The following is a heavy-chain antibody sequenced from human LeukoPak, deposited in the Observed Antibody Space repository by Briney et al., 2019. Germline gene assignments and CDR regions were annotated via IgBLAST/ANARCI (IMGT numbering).Heavy chain of an antibody. V-gene: IGHV1-69*13. Sequence: ASVKVSCQASGGTSRHYFISWVRQGSGQRLEWMGGIIPLFGTSNYSQKFQARLKIPADESTDTAYMELSSLRSDDTAVYYCAREERTLVRGEFDCWGQGTLVTVSS. J-gene: IGHJ4*02. CDR3: AREERTLVRGEFDC. D-gene: IGHD3-10*02. CDR1: GGTSRHYF. CDR2: IIPLFGTS.